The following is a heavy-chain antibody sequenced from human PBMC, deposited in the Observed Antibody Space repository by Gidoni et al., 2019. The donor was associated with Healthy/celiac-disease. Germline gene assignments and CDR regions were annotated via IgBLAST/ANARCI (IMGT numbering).Heavy chain of an antibody. V-gene: IGHV1-2*02. Sequence: QVQLVQSGAEVKKPGASVKVSCKASGYTFTGYYMHWVRQAPGQGLEWMGWINPNSGGTNYAQKFQGRVTMTRDTSISTAYMELSRLRSDDTAVYYCARVGIWNDVHDAFDIWGQGTMVTVSS. CDR2: INPNSGGT. D-gene: IGHD1-1*01. J-gene: IGHJ3*02. CDR1: GYTFTGYY. CDR3: ARVGIWNDVHDAFDI.